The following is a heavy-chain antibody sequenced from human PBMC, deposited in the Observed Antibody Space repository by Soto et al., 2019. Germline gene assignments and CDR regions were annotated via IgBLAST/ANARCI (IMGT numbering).Heavy chain of an antibody. CDR2: ISAFNDYT. CDR1: GYTFNKYG. Sequence: ASVKVSCKASGYTFNKYGFNWVRQAPGQGLEWMGRISAFNDYTNLAQKLQGRVTMTTDTSTSTAYMELRSLRSDDTAVYYCARMNEVCGGDCYGGVGPVYGMDVWGQGTTVTVSS. V-gene: IGHV1-18*01. D-gene: IGHD2-21*02. CDR3: ARMNEVCGGDCYGGVGPVYGMDV. J-gene: IGHJ6*02.